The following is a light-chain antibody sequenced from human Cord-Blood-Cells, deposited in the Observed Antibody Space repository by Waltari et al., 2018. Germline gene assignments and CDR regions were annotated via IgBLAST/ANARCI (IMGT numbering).Light chain of an antibody. J-gene: IGKJ3*01. CDR3: QQRSNWLFT. CDR2: YAS. V-gene: IGKV3-11*01. Sequence: EIVLTQSPATLSLSPGERATLSCRASQSVSSYLAWYQQKPGQAPRLLIYYASNRATGIPARFSGSGSGTDFTLTIGSLEPEDFAVYYCQQRSNWLFTFGPGTKVDIK. CDR1: QSVSSY.